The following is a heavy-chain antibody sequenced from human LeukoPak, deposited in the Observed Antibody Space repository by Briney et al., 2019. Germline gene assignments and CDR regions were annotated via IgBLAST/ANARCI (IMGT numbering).Heavy chain of an antibody. CDR2: MNPNSGNT. CDR1: GYTFTIYD. CDR3: ARVGSSGWYYFDY. J-gene: IGHJ4*02. D-gene: IGHD6-19*01. V-gene: IGHV1-8*03. Sequence: ASVTVSFKASGYTFTIYDINWVRQATGQGREWMGWMNPNSGNTGYAQKFQGRVTITRNTSISTAYMELSSLRSEDTAVYYCARVGSSGWYYFDYWGQGTLVTVSS.